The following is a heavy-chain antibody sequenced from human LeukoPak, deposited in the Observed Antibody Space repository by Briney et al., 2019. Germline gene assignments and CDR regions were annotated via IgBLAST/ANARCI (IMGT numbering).Heavy chain of an antibody. CDR3: AKDTGPYDSSGYYYVRYFDY. CDR1: GFTFDDYA. Sequence: GRSLRLPCAASGFTFDDYAMHWVRHAPGKGLEWVSGISWNSGSIGYADSVKGRFTISRDNAKNSLYLQMNSLRAEDTALYYCAKDTGPYDSSGYYYVRYFDYWGQGTLVTVSS. CDR2: ISWNSGSI. D-gene: IGHD3-22*01. V-gene: IGHV3-9*01. J-gene: IGHJ4*02.